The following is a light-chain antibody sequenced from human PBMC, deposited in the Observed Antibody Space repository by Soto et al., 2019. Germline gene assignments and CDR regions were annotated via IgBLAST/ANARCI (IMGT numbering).Light chain of an antibody. CDR1: SSDVGAYNL. V-gene: IGLV2-8*01. J-gene: IGLJ1*01. Sequence: QSALTQPPSASGSPGQSVTISCTGTSSDVGAYNLVSWYQQHPGKAPKLMIYEVSKRPSGVPDRIFASKSDTTASLTVSGLQAEDEADYYCSSFAGTNSFVFGTGTKLTVL. CDR3: SSFAGTNSFV. CDR2: EVS.